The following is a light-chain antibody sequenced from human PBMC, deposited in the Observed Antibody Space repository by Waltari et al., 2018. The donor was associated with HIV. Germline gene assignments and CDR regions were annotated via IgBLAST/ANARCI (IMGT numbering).Light chain of an antibody. Sequence: IVMTQSPESLAVSLSERATIKCQSSQNVFYSSNNKNYLIWYQQKPGQPPKLIIYWASSRQSGVPDRFSVRGSETDFTRTISSLQAEDVAVYVCQQTDTIPPTFGGGTKVEIK. J-gene: IGKJ4*01. CDR2: WAS. CDR1: QNVFYSSNNKNY. CDR3: QQTDTIPPT. V-gene: IGKV4-1*01.